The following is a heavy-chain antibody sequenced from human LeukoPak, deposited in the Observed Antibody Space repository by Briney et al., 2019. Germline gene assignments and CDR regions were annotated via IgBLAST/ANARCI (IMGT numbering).Heavy chain of an antibody. J-gene: IGHJ5*02. D-gene: IGHD3-22*01. CDR3: ARGLSYYDSSGYPWFDP. CDR1: GGSISSGGYY. Sequence: SQTLSLTCTVYGGSISSGGYYWSWIRQPPGKGLEWTGYIYHSGSTYYNPSLKSRVTISVDRSKNQFSLKLSSVTAADTAVYYCARGLSYYDSSGYPWFDPWGQGTLVTVSS. V-gene: IGHV4-30-2*01. CDR2: IYHSGST.